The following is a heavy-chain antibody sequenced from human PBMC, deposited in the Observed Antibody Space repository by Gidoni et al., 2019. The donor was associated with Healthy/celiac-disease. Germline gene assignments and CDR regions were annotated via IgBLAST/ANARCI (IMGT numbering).Heavy chain of an antibody. CDR2: IIPIFGTA. D-gene: IGHD2-2*02. Sequence: QVQLVQSGAEVTKPGSSVKVSCKASGGTFSSYAISWVRQAPGQGLEWMGGIIPIFGTANYAQKFQGRVTITADESTSTAYMELSSLRSEDTAVYYCARCIVVVPAAILWFDPWGQGTLVTVSS. V-gene: IGHV1-69*01. CDR3: ARCIVVVPAAILWFDP. J-gene: IGHJ5*02. CDR1: GGTFSSYA.